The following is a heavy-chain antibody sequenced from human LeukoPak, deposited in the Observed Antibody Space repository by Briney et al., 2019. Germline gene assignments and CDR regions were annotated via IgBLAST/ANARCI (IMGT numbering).Heavy chain of an antibody. CDR1: GFTVSSNY. J-gene: IGHJ4*02. V-gene: IGHV3-53*01. CDR2: IYSGGST. Sequence: QPGGSLRLSCAASGFTVSSNYMSWVRRAPGKGLEWVSVIYSGGSTYYADSVKGRFTISRDNSKNTLYLQMNSLRAEDTAVYYCARQDPSVRGSYYFDYWGQGTLVTVSS. CDR3: ARQDPSVRGSYYFDY. D-gene: IGHD2-2*01.